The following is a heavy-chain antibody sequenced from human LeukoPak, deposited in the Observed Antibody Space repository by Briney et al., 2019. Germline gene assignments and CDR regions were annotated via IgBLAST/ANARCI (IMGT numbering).Heavy chain of an antibody. V-gene: IGHV3-23*01. D-gene: IGHD3-22*01. J-gene: IGHJ3*02. CDR3: ARDPGYSSGGYSYDAFDI. Sequence: PGGSLRLSCASSGFTFRSYAMSWVRQAPGKGLEWVSGIYGSGSSTYYADSVKGRFTISRDNAKNSLYLQLNSLRADESAVYYCARDPGYSSGGYSYDAFDIWGQGTMVTVSS. CDR1: GFTFRSYA. CDR2: IYGSGSST.